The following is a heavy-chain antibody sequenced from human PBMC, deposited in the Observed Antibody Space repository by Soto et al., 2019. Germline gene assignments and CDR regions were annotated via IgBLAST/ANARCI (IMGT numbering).Heavy chain of an antibody. CDR1: GYAFTGFH. V-gene: IGHV1-2*04. J-gene: IGHJ4*02. CDR2: INPNGGCR. D-gene: IGHD1-26*01. CDR3: ARGSVGPTTDFDY. Sequence: ASVKVSCKASGYAFTGFHIHCVRHAPGQGLECMGWINPNGGCRNYAQKFQGWVTMTRDTSISTAYMELSRLKSDDTAVYYCARGSVGPTTDFDYWGQGTLVTVSS.